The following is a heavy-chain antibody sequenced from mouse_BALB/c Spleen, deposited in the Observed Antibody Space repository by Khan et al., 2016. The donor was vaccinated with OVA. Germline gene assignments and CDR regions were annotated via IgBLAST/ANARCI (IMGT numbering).Heavy chain of an antibody. D-gene: IGHD2-2*01. CDR2: ISRGGHYT. Sequence: EVELVESGGGSVKPGGSLKLSCSASGFTFSSYAMSWVRQTPEKRLELVATISRGGHYTFYPDSVKGRLPISRDNARNTLYLQMSSVRSEDAAMYYCARSLVDYYAMDYWGQGASVTVSS. CDR3: ARSLVDYYAMDY. CDR1: GFTFSSYA. V-gene: IGHV5-9-3*01. J-gene: IGHJ4*01.